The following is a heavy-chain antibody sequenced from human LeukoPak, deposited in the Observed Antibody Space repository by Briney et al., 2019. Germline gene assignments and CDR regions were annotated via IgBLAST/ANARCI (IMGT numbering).Heavy chain of an antibody. CDR2: ISSSSSYI. Sequence: GGSLRLSCAASGFTFSSYSMNWVRQAPGEGLEWVSSISSSSSYIYYADSVKGRFTISRDNAKNSLYLQMNSLRAEDTAVYYCARDATYSSGWYPGRYYYYMDVWGKGTTVTVSS. CDR1: GFTFSSYS. V-gene: IGHV3-21*01. CDR3: ARDATYSSGWYPGRYYYYMDV. J-gene: IGHJ6*03. D-gene: IGHD6-19*01.